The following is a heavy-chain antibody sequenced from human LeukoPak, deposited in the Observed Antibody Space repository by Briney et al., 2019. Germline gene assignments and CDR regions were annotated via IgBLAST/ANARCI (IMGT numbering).Heavy chain of an antibody. CDR1: GGTFSSYA. V-gene: IGHV1-69*05. Sequence: SVKVSCKASGGTFSSYAISWVRQAPGLGLEWMGGIIPIFGTANYAQKFQGRVTITTDESTSTAYMELSSLRSEDTAVYYCATPGFLEWLKAGYYYMDVWGKGTTVTVSS. CDR2: IIPIFGTA. CDR3: ATPGFLEWLKAGYYYMDV. D-gene: IGHD3-3*01. J-gene: IGHJ6*03.